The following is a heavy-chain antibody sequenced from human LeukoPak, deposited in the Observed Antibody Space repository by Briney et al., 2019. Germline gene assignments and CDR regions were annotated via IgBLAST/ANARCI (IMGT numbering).Heavy chain of an antibody. Sequence: ASVKVSCXASGYTFTSYGISWVRQAPGQGLEWMGWISANNGNTNSAQKFQGRVTMTTDTSTSTAYMELRSLSSDDRAVYYCARDFFHGHCAGLSCFLLDYWGQGSLVTVSS. V-gene: IGHV1-18*01. J-gene: IGHJ4*02. CDR3: ARDFFHGHCAGLSCFLLDY. D-gene: IGHD2-15*01. CDR1: GYTFTSYG. CDR2: ISANNGNT.